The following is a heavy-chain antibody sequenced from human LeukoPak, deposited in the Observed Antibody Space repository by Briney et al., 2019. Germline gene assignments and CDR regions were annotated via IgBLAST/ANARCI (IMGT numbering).Heavy chain of an antibody. CDR3: ARGRGYVGYCSSTSCPTFDP. Sequence: PSGTLSLTCAVYVGSFSGYYWSWIRQPPGKGLEWIGEINHSGSTNYNPSLKSRVTISVDTSKNQFSLKLSSVTAADTAVYYCARGRGYVGYCSSTSCPTFDPWGQGTLVTVSS. CDR1: VGSFSGYY. D-gene: IGHD2-2*01. CDR2: INHSGST. V-gene: IGHV4-34*01. J-gene: IGHJ5*02.